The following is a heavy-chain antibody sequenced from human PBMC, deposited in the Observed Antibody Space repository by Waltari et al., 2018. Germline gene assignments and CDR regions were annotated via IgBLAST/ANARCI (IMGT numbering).Heavy chain of an antibody. V-gene: IGHV4-39*07. Sequence: QLQLQESGPGLVKPSETLSLTCTVSGGSISSSSYYWGWIRQPPGKGLEWIGSIYYSGSTYYTPSLKSRVTISVDTSKNQFSLKLSSVTAADTAVYYCARDRITMVQGVIIGGRHFDYWGQGTLVTVSS. CDR2: IYYSGST. J-gene: IGHJ4*02. CDR3: ARDRITMVQGVIIGGRHFDY. D-gene: IGHD3-10*01. CDR1: GGSISSSSYY.